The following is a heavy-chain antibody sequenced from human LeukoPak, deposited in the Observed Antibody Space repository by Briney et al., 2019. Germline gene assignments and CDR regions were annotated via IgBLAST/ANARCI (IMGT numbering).Heavy chain of an antibody. CDR1: GGSISSSNW. Sequence: PSGTLSLTCAVSGGSISSSNWWRWVRQPPGKGLEWIGEIYHSGSTNYNPSLKSRVTISVDKSKNQFSLKLSSVTAADTAVYYCASVDVVVPADEESNYYYYGMDVWGKGTTVTVSS. D-gene: IGHD2-2*01. CDR3: ASVDVVVPADEESNYYYYGMDV. J-gene: IGHJ6*04. CDR2: IYHSGST. V-gene: IGHV4-4*02.